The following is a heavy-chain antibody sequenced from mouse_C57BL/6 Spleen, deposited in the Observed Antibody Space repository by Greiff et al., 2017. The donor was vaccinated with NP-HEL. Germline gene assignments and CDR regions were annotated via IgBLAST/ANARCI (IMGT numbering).Heavy chain of an antibody. D-gene: IGHD1-1*01. CDR3: ARPFTTVVASTSFDY. Sequence: EVKLMESGGGLVKPGGSLKLSCAASGFTFSDYGMHWVRQAPEKGLEWVAYISSGSSTIYYADTVKGRFTISRDNAKNTLYLQMTSLRSEDTAMYYCARPFTTVVASTSFDYWGQGTTLTVSS. CDR2: ISSGSSTI. V-gene: IGHV5-17*01. CDR1: GFTFSDYG. J-gene: IGHJ2*01.